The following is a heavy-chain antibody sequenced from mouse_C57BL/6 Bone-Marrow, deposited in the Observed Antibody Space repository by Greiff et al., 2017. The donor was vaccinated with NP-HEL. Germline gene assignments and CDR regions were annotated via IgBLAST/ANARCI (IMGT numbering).Heavy chain of an antibody. D-gene: IGHD1-1*01. V-gene: IGHV1-55*01. CDR2: IYPGSGST. Sequence: QVQLQQPGAELVKPGASVKMSCKASGYTFTSYWITWVKQRPGQGLEWIGDIYPGSGSTNYNEKFKSKATLTVDTSSSPAYMQLSSLTSEDSAVYYCARFTTVVAPNYFDYWGQGTTLTVSS. J-gene: IGHJ2*01. CDR3: ARFTTVVAPNYFDY. CDR1: GYTFTSYW.